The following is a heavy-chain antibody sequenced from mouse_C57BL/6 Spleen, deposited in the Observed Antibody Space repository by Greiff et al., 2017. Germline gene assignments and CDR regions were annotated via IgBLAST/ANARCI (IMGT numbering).Heavy chain of an antibody. CDR2: IDPSDSET. D-gene: IGHD1-1*01. V-gene: IGHV1-52*01. CDR1: GYTFTSYW. CDR3: AREDYYGSRVFDY. Sequence: QVQLQQPGAELVRPGSSVKLSCKASGYTFTSYWMHWVKQRPIQGLEWIGNIDPSDSETHYNQKFKDKATLTVDKSSSTAYMQLSSLTSEDSAVYYCAREDYYGSRVFDYWGQGTTLTVSS. J-gene: IGHJ2*01.